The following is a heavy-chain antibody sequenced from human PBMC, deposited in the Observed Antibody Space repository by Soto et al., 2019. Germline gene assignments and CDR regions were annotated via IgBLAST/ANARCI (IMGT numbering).Heavy chain of an antibody. CDR3: ARVGEPYYYGMDV. CDR1: GFTFSSYG. CDR2: IWYDGSNK. Sequence: QVQLVESGGGVVQPGRSLRLSCAASGFTFSSYGMHWVRQAPGKGLEWVAVIWYDGSNKYYADSVKGRFTISRDNSKNTLYLQMNSLRDEDTAVYYCARVGEPYYYGMDVWGQGTTVTVSS. J-gene: IGHJ6*02. D-gene: IGHD3-16*01. V-gene: IGHV3-33*01.